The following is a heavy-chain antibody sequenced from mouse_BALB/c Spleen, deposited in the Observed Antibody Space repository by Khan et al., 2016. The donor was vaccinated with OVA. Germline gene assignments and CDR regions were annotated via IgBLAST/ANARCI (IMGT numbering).Heavy chain of an antibody. D-gene: IGHD3-2*02. V-gene: IGHV3-2*02. CDR2: ISYSGNT. Sequence: EVQLQESGPGLVKPSQSLSLTCTVTGYSITSDYAWNWIRQFPGNKLEWMGYISYSGNTKYNPSLKSRISITRDTSKNQFFLQLNFVTIEDTATYDCARIQGGDFDYWGQGTTLTVSS. J-gene: IGHJ2*01. CDR1: GYSITSDYA. CDR3: ARIQGGDFDY.